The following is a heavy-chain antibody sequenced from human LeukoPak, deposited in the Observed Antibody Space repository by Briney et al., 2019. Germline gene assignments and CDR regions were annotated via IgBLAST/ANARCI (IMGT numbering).Heavy chain of an antibody. J-gene: IGHJ3*02. V-gene: IGHV1-69*05. CDR3: ARGRLKNDAFDI. Sequence: ASVKVSCKASGDTFSSYAISWVRQGPGQGLEWMGRIIPIFGTANYAQKFQGRVTITTDESTSTAYMELSSLRSEDTAVYYCARGRLKNDAFDIWGQGTMVTVSS. D-gene: IGHD3-22*01. CDR2: IIPIFGTA. CDR1: GDTFSSYA.